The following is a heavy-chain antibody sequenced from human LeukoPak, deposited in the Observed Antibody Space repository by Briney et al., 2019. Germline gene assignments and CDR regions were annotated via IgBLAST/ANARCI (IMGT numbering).Heavy chain of an antibody. CDR1: GFTFSSYG. CDR2: ISGSGGST. Sequence: GGSLRLSCAASGFTFSSYGMHWVRQAPGKGLEWVSAISGSGGSTYYADSVKGRFTISRDNSKNTLYLQMNSLRAEDTAVYYCAKDRQWLVLGWFDPWGQGTLVTVSS. V-gene: IGHV3-23*01. D-gene: IGHD6-19*01. J-gene: IGHJ5*02. CDR3: AKDRQWLVLGWFDP.